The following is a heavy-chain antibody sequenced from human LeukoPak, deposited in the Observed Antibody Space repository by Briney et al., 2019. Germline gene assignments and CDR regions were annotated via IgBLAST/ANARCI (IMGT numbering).Heavy chain of an antibody. D-gene: IGHD1-14*01. CDR1: GGSISSGTYY. Sequence: PSETLSLTCTVSGGSISSGTYYWSWIRQPAGKGLEWIGRIYTSGSTNYNPSLKSRVTISVDTSKNQFSLKLSSVTAADTTVYYCARGLSPERGYFDYWGQGTLVTVSS. CDR2: IYTSGST. J-gene: IGHJ4*02. V-gene: IGHV4-61*02. CDR3: ARGLSPERGYFDY.